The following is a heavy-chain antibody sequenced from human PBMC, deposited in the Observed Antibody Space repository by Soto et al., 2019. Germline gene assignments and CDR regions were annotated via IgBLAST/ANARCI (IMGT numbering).Heavy chain of an antibody. D-gene: IGHD2-2*01. CDR1: GFTFSSYV. J-gene: IGHJ6*03. Sequence: EVQLLESGGGLVQPGGSLRLSCAASGFTFSSYVMSWVRQAPGKGLEWVSAISGSGGSTYYADSVKGRFTISRDNSKNTLYLQMNSLRAEDTAVYYCAKSAVVVPAAIIYYYYMDVWGKGTTVTVSS. CDR2: ISGSGGST. CDR3: AKSAVVVPAAIIYYYYMDV. V-gene: IGHV3-23*01.